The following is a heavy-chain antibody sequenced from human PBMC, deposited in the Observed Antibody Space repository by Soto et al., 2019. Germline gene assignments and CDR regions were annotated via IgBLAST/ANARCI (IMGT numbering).Heavy chain of an antibody. V-gene: IGHV3-48*03. CDR3: ARGFERFKY. J-gene: IGHJ4*02. D-gene: IGHD3-16*01. CDR1: GFTFNDFE. CDR2: IDGSGATK. Sequence: EVQLLESGGGLVQPGGSLRLSCGVSGFTFNDFEMNWVRQAPGKGPEWLAYIDGSGATKNYADSVRGRFTISRDNPNTSLVQQMSILNAADTAIYYCARGFERFKYLGQGTLVSVFS.